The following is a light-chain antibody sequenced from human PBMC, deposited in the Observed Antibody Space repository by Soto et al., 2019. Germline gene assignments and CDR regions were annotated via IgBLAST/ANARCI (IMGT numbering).Light chain of an antibody. CDR3: QQYNNWLT. CDR2: GAS. CDR1: QSVSSN. Sequence: EIVMTQSPATLSVSPGARATLSCRASQSVSSNLAWYQQKPGQAPRLLIYGASTRATGIPARLSGSGSGTEFTLTISSLQSEDFAVYYCQQYNNWLTFGQGTKVEIK. J-gene: IGKJ1*01. V-gene: IGKV3-15*01.